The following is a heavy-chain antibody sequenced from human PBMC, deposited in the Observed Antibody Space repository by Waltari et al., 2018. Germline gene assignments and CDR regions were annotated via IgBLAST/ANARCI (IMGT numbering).Heavy chain of an antibody. CDR3: ATTGYTYGYNYFYMDA. D-gene: IGHD5-18*01. J-gene: IGHJ6*03. Sequence: QVQLVESGGGVVQPGRPLRLSCAASGCSFTYSGMHGVRQAPGKGLEWVAFMSYDGNSKYYGDSVKGRFTISRDNSKNTLYLQMNSLRAEDTAVYYCATTGYTYGYNYFYMDAWGKGTTVTVSS. V-gene: IGHV3-30*03. CDR1: GCSFTYSG. CDR2: MSYDGNSK.